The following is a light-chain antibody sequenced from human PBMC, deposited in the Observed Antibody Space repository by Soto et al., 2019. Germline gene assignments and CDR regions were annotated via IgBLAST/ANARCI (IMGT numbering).Light chain of an antibody. V-gene: IGLV2-8*01. J-gene: IGLJ1*01. CDR1: SSDVGGYNY. CDR2: EVN. Sequence: QSALPQPPSASGSPGQSVAISCTGTSSDVGGYNYVSWYQQHPGKAPKLMIYEVNKRPSGVPDRFSGSTSGNTASLTVSGLQAEDEADYYCSSYAGSSNVFGTGTKVTVL. CDR3: SSYAGSSNV.